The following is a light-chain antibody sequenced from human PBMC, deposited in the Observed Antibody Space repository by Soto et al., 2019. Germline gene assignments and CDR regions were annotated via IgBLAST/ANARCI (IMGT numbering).Light chain of an antibody. CDR3: QRYGDSPPNT. Sequence: EIVLTQSPGTLSLSPGESATLSCRASQSVNSRFLAWYQHKPGQAPRLLIYAASTRATGIPDRFSGSASGTDFFTLTISRLEPEVFAVYYCQRYGDSPPNTFGQGTKLEIK. V-gene: IGKV3-20*01. CDR2: AAS. CDR1: QSVNSRF. J-gene: IGKJ2*01.